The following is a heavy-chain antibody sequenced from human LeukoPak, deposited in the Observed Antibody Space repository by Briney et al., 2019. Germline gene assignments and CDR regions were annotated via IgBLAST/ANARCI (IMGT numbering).Heavy chain of an antibody. V-gene: IGHV3-21*01. Sequence: PGGSLRLSCAASGFTFRRYSMNWVRQAPGKGLEWVSTISSGSDYVYYADSVRGRFTISRDNFRNSVFLEVNSLRAEDTAIYYCARDLSLAMPGGFGYWGQGILVTVSS. CDR1: GFTFRRYS. CDR3: ARDLSLAMPGGFGY. J-gene: IGHJ4*02. CDR2: ISSGSDYV. D-gene: IGHD1-26*01.